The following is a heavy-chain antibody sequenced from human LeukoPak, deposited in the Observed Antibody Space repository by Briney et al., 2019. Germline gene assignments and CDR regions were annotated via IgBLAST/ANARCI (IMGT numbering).Heavy chain of an antibody. D-gene: IGHD3-9*01. V-gene: IGHV3-21*01. Sequence: RAGGSLRLSCAASGFTFSSYSMNWVRQAPGKGLEWVSSISSSSSYIYYAGSVKGRFTISRGNAKNSLYLQMNSLRAEDTAVYYCAREARAYDILTGYYSVPGFDPWGQGTLVTVPS. J-gene: IGHJ5*02. CDR2: ISSSSSYI. CDR1: GFTFSSYS. CDR3: AREARAYDILTGYYSVPGFDP.